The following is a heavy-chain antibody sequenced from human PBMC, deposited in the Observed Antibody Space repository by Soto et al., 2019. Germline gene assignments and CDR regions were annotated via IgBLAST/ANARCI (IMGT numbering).Heavy chain of an antibody. D-gene: IGHD3-10*01. J-gene: IGHJ4*02. V-gene: IGHV3-33*01. CDR3: ARDAGGRPAYYFDY. Sequence: QVQLVESGGGVVQPGRSLRLSCAASGFTFSSYGMHWVRQAPGKGLEWVAVIWYDGSNKYYADSVKGRFTISRDNSKNTLYLQMNSLRAEDTAVYYCARDAGGRPAYYFDYWGQGTLVTVSS. CDR2: IWYDGSNK. CDR1: GFTFSSYG.